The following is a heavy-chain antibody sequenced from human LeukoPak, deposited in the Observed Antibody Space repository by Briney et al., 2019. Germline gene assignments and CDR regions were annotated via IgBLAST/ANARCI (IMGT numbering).Heavy chain of an antibody. J-gene: IGHJ4*02. CDR2: IYYSGST. Sequence: SETLSLTCTVSGGSISSSSYYWGWIRQPPGKGLEWIGSIYYSGSTYYNPSLKSRVTISVDTSKNQFSLKLSSVTAADTAVYYCARDNRVVGGYSSGWYGDYWGQGTLVTVSS. CDR3: ARDNRVVGGYSSGWYGDY. V-gene: IGHV4-39*07. D-gene: IGHD6-19*01. CDR1: GGSISSSSYY.